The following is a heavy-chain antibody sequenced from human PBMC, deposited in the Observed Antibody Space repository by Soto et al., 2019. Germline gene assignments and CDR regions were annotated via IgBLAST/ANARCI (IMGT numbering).Heavy chain of an antibody. D-gene: IGHD2-2*01. Sequence: GASVKVSCKASGYTFTSYGISWVRQAPGQGLEWMGWISAYNGNTNYAQKLQGRVTMTTDTSTSTAYMELRSLRSDDTAVYYCARAMYLGYCISTSCYSLWDTNYNWFDPWGQGTLVTVSS. CDR3: ARAMYLGYCISTSCYSLWDTNYNWFDP. J-gene: IGHJ5*02. CDR2: ISAYNGNT. V-gene: IGHV1-18*01. CDR1: GYTFTSYG.